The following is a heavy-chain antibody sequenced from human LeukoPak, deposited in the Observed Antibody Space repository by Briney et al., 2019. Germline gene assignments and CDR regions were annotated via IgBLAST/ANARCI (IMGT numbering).Heavy chain of an antibody. D-gene: IGHD6-13*01. CDR2: INPNTGDT. V-gene: IGHV1-2*02. J-gene: IGHJ4*02. CDR3: ARDLFLAATEREGDDY. CDR1: GYTFTAYF. Sequence: ASVKVSCTASGYTFTAYFIHWVRQAPGQGLEWVGWINPNTGDTSYAQKFQGRVTLTGDTSITTAYMELSSLRSDDTAVYYCARDLFLAATEREGDDYWGQGTLVTVSS.